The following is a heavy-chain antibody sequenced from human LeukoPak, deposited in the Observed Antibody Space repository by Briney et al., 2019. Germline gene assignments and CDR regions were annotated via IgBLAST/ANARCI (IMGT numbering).Heavy chain of an antibody. CDR1: GDSITNYY. J-gene: IGHJ3*02. V-gene: IGHV4-59*12. CDR3: ARYGDYGSLAFDI. D-gene: IGHD4-17*01. CDR2: IYYSGNT. Sequence: SETLSLTCTVSGDSITNYYWSWYRQPPGQGLEWIGYIYYSGNTNYNPSLKSRITISVDKSKNQFSLKLSSVTAADTAVYYCARYGDYGSLAFDIWGQGTMVTVSS.